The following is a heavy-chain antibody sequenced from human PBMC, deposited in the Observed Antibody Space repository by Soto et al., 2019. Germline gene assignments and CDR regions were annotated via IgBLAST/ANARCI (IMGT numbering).Heavy chain of an antibody. D-gene: IGHD1-26*01. CDR2: ISYDGSNK. CDR1: GFTFSSYA. CDR3: ARDKGGAPLYYFDY. Sequence: QVQLVESGGGVVQPGRSLRLSCAASGFTFSSYAMHWVRQAPGKGLEWVAVISYDGSNKYYADSVKGRFTISRDNSKNTLYLQMNSLRAEDTAVYYCARDKGGAPLYYFDYWGQGTLVTVSS. J-gene: IGHJ4*02. V-gene: IGHV3-30-3*01.